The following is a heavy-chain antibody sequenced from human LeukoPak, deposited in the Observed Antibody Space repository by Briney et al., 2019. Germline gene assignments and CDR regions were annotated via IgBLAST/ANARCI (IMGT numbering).Heavy chain of an antibody. CDR3: ARETTGFGY. V-gene: IGHV3-21*01. CDR2: ISSSSSYI. CDR1: GFMFSSYS. Sequence: GGALRLSGAASGFMFSSYSMNWVGEAPGGGREWVSSISSSSSYIYYADSVKGRFTISRDNAKNSLYLQMNSLRAEDTAVYYCARETTGFGYWGQGTLVTVSS. D-gene: IGHD4-17*01. J-gene: IGHJ4*02.